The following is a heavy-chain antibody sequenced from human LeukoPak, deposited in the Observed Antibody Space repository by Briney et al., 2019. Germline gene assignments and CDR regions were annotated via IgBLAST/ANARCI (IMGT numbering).Heavy chain of an antibody. D-gene: IGHD3-10*01. J-gene: IGHJ4*02. CDR1: GLTFSSFG. Sequence: GGSLRLSCAASGLTFSSFGMNSVRQPPGKGLEWLSYISSSGDTIHYADSLKGRFTISRDNAKNSLYLQMNSLRAEDTAVYYCARDMRGSGTYYHDYWGQGTLVTVSS. CDR3: ARDMRGSGTYYHDY. CDR2: ISSSGDTI. V-gene: IGHV3-48*03.